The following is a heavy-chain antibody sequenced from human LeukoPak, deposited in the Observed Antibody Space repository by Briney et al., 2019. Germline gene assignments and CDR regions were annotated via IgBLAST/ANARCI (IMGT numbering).Heavy chain of an antibody. V-gene: IGHV4-59*11. Sequence: ASETLSLTCTVSGGSISSHYWSWIRQPPGKGLEWIGYIYYTGSTSYNPSLKSRVTISVDTSKNQFSLKLGSVTVADTAVYYCARFYDISWHPSRIDYWGQGTLVTVSS. D-gene: IGHD3-22*01. CDR3: ARFYDISWHPSRIDY. CDR2: IYYTGST. J-gene: IGHJ4*02. CDR1: GGSISSHY.